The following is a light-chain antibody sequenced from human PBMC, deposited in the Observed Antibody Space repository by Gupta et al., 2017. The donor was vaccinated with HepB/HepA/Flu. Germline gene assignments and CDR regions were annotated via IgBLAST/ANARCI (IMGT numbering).Light chain of an antibody. CDR2: EVS. CDR3: CSYADASSLYV. J-gene: IGLJ1*01. V-gene: IGLV2-23*02. CDR1: SSDVGSYNL. Sequence: XXSSDVGSYNLVSWYQQHPGKAPKLMIFEVSKRPSGISYRFSGSKSGSTASLTISGLQAEDEGDYYCCSYADASSLYVFGSGTKVTVL.